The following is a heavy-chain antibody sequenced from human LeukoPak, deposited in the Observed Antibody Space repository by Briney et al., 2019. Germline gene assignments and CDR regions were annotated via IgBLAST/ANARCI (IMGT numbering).Heavy chain of an antibody. CDR3: AKCGRSGPSDAFDI. J-gene: IGHJ3*02. Sequence: PGGSLRLSCAASGFTFSSYWMHWVRQAPGKGLVWVSRINSDGSSTSYADSVKGRFTISRDNAKNTLYLQMNSLRAEDTAVYYCAKCGRSGPSDAFDIWGQGTMVTVSS. D-gene: IGHD6-25*01. V-gene: IGHV3-74*01. CDR1: GFTFSSYW. CDR2: INSDGSST.